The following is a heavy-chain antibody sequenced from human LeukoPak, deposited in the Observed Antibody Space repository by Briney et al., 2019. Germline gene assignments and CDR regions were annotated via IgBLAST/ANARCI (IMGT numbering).Heavy chain of an antibody. D-gene: IGHD6-6*01. J-gene: IGHJ4*02. CDR1: GYTFTSYG. V-gene: IGHV1-18*01. Sequence: ASVKVSCKASGYTFTSYGISWVRQAPGQGLEWMGWISAYNGNTNYAQKLQGRVTITTDESTSTAYMELSSLRSEDTAVYYCARAGLAARPYYFDYWGQGTLVTVSS. CDR3: ARAGLAARPYYFDY. CDR2: ISAYNGNT.